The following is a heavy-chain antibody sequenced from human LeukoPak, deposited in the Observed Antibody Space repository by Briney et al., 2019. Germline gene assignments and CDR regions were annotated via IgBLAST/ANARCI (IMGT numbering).Heavy chain of an antibody. CDR2: ISGSGGST. CDR3: ALTTSPVGATHFDY. Sequence: GGSLRLSCAASGFTFSSYAMSWVRQAPGKGLEWVSAISGSGGSTYYADSVKGRFTISRDNSKNTLYLQMNSLRAEDTAVYYCALTTSPVGATHFDYWGQGTLVTVSS. D-gene: IGHD1-26*01. CDR1: GFTFSSYA. V-gene: IGHV3-23*01. J-gene: IGHJ4*02.